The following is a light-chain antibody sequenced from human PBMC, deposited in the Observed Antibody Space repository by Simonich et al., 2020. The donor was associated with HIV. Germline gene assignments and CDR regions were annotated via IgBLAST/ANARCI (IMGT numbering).Light chain of an antibody. V-gene: IGKV1-33*01. CDR1: QDISNY. CDR3: LQFNSFPYT. CDR2: DAS. J-gene: IGKJ2*01. Sequence: DIQMTQSPSSLSASVGDRVTITCQASQDISNYLNWYQQKPGKAPKLLIYDASNLETGVPSRFSGSGSGTDFTLTISSLQPEDFATYYCLQFNSFPYTFGLGTKLEIK.